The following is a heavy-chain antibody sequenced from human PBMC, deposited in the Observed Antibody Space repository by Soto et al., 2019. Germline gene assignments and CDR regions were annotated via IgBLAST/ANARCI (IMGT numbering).Heavy chain of an antibody. CDR2: ISYDGSNK. V-gene: IGHV3-30*18. J-gene: IGHJ4*02. Sequence: GGSLRLSCAASGFTFSSYGMHWVRQAPGKGLEWVAVISYDGSNKYYADSVKGRFTISRDNSKNTLYLQMNSLRAEDTAVYYCAKDLAARTSDWGQGTLVTVSS. D-gene: IGHD6-6*01. CDR3: AKDLAARTSD. CDR1: GFTFSSYG.